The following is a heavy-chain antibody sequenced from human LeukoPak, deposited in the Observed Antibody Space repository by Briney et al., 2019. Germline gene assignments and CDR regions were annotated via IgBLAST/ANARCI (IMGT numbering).Heavy chain of an antibody. CDR1: GFTFGDYA. CDR3: IVDSSGYNYFFDY. CDR2: IGSRAYGGTP. J-gene: IGHJ4*02. V-gene: IGHV3-49*04. Sequence: PGGSLRLSCTASGFTFGDYAISWVRQAPGKGLEWVSFIGSRAYGGTPEYAAAVKGRFTISRDDSKSIAYLQMNSLKTEDTAVYYCIVDSSGYNYFFDYWGQGTLVTVSS. D-gene: IGHD3-22*01.